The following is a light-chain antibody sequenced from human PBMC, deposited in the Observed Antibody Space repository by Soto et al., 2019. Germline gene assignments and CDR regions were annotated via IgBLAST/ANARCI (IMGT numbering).Light chain of an antibody. V-gene: IGLV3-21*02. CDR2: DDN. CDR3: QVWDNNREHTVV. CDR1: DIGIRS. Sequence: SYELSQPPSVSVAPGQPARITCGGNDIGIRSVQWYQQRPGQAPALVVYDDNHRPSGIPERFSGSNSGNTATLTISRVEAGDEAGYYCQVWDNNREHTVVFGGGTKLTVL. J-gene: IGLJ2*01.